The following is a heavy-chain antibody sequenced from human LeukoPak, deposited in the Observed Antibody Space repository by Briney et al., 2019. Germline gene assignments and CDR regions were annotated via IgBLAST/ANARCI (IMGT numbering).Heavy chain of an antibody. J-gene: IGHJ4*02. Sequence: GGSLRLSCAASGFTFSSYAMSWVRQAPGKGLEWVSAISGSGGSTYYADSVKGRFTIYRDNSKNTLYLQMNSLRAEDTAVYYCAKGGYSYGVFDYWGQGTLVTVSS. CDR1: GFTFSSYA. V-gene: IGHV3-23*01. CDR3: AKGGYSYGVFDY. CDR2: ISGSGGST. D-gene: IGHD5-18*01.